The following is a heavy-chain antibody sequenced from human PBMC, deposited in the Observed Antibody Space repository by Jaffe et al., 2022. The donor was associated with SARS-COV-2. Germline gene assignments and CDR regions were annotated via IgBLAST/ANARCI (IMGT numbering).Heavy chain of an antibody. CDR2: IFYNGNI. D-gene: IGHD6-13*01. J-gene: IGHJ3*01. Sequence: QLQLQESGPGLVKPSETLSLTCTVSDGSISTSRYYWGWIRQPPGKGLEWIGTIFYNGNIHYNPSLKSRLIISVDASNNQFSLKLSSVSAADTAIYYCARHGTDWPAAVYGTPVDFFDLWGQGTMVTVSS. CDR1: DGSISTSRYY. CDR3: ARHGTDWPAAVYGTPVDFFDL. V-gene: IGHV4-39*01.